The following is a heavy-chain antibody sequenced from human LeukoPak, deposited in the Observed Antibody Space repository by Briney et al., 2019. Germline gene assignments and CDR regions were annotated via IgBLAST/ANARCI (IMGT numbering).Heavy chain of an antibody. CDR1: GASVSSASY. CDR3: ARSRAFNGGAFDP. D-gene: IGHD2-8*01. V-gene: IGHV4-61*01. CDR2: IHNGVDT. Sequence: PSETLSLTCTVSGASVSSASYWTWIRQPPGKGVEWIAHIHNGVDTNYNPSLKSRVTISVDTSKNQFSLRLNSVTAADTAVYYCARSRAFNGGAFDPWGQGSLVTVSS. J-gene: IGHJ5*02.